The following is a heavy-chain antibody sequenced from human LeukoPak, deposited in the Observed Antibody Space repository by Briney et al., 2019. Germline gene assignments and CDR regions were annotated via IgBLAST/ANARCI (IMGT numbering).Heavy chain of an antibody. D-gene: IGHD1-7*01. J-gene: IGHJ4*02. CDR3: ASGERKGTFDY. CDR1: GASISSSSYY. V-gene: IGHV4-39*01. Sequence: SETLSLTCTVSGASISSSSYYWACIRQPPGKGLEWIASFYCGGTTYYNPSLKSRVTVSVDTSKNQFTLRLSSVTAPDTAVFYCASGERKGTFDYWGQGTLVTVSS. CDR2: FYCGGTT.